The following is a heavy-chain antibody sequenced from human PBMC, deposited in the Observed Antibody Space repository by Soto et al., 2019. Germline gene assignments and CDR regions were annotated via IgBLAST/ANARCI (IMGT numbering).Heavy chain of an antibody. Sequence: GGPLRLSWAASGLKXTDAWVHWIRQAHGKGVEWVGRIKSKADGGTTDYAAPVKDRFLISRDESKNTLDLQMNSLKIEDTAVYYCATHSTASVVAAVAYYFDYWGRGTLVTVSS. CDR2: IKSKADGGTT. V-gene: IGHV3-15*07. CDR1: GLKXTDAW. J-gene: IGHJ4*02. CDR3: ATHSTASVVAAVAYYFDY. D-gene: IGHD2-15*01.